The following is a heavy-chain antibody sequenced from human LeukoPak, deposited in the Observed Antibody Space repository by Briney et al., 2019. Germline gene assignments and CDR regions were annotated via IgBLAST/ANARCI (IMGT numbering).Heavy chain of an antibody. CDR3: AKVRFSINFGSDDGFAV. CDR1: GFTFDDYA. CDR2: ISWNSGDI. J-gene: IGHJ3*01. Sequence: GRSLRLSCAASGFTFDDYAMHWVRQPPGKGLEWVSGISWNSGDIGYADSVKGRFTISRDNAKKSLYLQMNSLRAEDTALYYCAKVRFSINFGSDDGFAVWGRGTKVAVSS. V-gene: IGHV3-9*01. D-gene: IGHD1-1*01.